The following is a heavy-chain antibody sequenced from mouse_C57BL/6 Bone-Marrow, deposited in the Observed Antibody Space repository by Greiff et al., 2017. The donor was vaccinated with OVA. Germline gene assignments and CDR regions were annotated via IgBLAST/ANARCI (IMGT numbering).Heavy chain of an antibody. J-gene: IGHJ4*01. CDR1: GYTFTSYW. D-gene: IGHD1-1*01. Sequence: QVQLQQPGAELVKPGASVTLSCKASGYTFTSYWMHWVKQRPGRGLEWIGRIDPNSGGTKYNEKFKSKATLTVDKPSSTAYMQRSSLTSEDSAVYYCAQFITTVVAKGYAMDYWGQGTSVTVSS. CDR2: IDPNSGGT. CDR3: AQFITTVVAKGYAMDY. V-gene: IGHV1-72*01.